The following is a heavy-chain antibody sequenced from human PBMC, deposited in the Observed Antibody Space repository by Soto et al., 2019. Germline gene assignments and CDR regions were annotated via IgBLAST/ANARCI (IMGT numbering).Heavy chain of an antibody. CDR1: GGTFSSYA. J-gene: IGHJ3*02. V-gene: IGHV1-69*06. Sequence: SVKVSCKASGGTFSSYAISWVRQAPGQGLEWMGGIIPIFGTANYAQKFQGRVTITADKSTSTAYMELSSLRSEDTAVYYCAGADSSGYYWDDAFDICGQGTMVTVSS. CDR2: IIPIFGTA. CDR3: AGADSSGYYWDDAFDI. D-gene: IGHD3-22*01.